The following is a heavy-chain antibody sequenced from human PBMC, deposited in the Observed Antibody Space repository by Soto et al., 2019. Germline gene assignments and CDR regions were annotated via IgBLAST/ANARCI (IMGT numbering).Heavy chain of an antibody. V-gene: IGHV3-7*03. CDR2: IKQDGSEK. Sequence: VGSLRVSCAASGFTFSSYWMSWVRQAPGKGLEWVANIKQDGSEKYYVDSVKGRFTISRDNAKNSLYLQMNSLRAEDTAVYYCASNFYAPDAFDIWGQGTMVTVSS. J-gene: IGHJ3*02. CDR3: ASNFYAPDAFDI. CDR1: GFTFSSYW. D-gene: IGHD3-3*01.